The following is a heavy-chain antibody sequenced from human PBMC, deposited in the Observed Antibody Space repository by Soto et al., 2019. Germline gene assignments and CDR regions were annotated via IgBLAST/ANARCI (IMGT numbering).Heavy chain of an antibody. D-gene: IGHD1-26*01. CDR1: GYTFSSYG. CDR2: ISAYNGNT. V-gene: IGHV1-18*01. CDR3: ATREVGTSLDFDY. J-gene: IGHJ4*02. Sequence: QVQLVQSGAEVKKPGASVKVSCKASGYTFSSYGISWVRQAPGQGLEWMGWISAYNGNTKYAQKLQGRVTMTTDTPTSAAYVELRSLRSDDTAVYYCATREVGTSLDFDYGGEGTLVTVSP.